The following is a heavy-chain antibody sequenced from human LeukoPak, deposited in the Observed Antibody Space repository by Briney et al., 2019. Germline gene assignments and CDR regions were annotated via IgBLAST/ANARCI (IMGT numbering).Heavy chain of an antibody. Sequence: PSETLSLTCTVSGGSISSSSYYWGWIRQPPGTGLEWIGSLYYSGSTYYNPSLKSRVTISVDTSKNQFSLKLSSVTAADTAVYYCSDYYDSSGYYFRSWGQGTLVIVSS. J-gene: IGHJ5*02. D-gene: IGHD3-22*01. CDR1: GGSISSSSYY. CDR2: LYYSGST. V-gene: IGHV4-39*01. CDR3: SDYYDSSGYYFRS.